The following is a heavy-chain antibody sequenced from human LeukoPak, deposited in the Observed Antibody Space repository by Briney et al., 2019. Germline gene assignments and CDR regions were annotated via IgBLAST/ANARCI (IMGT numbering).Heavy chain of an antibody. CDR3: ARTRDFWSGYFDY. V-gene: IGHV4-30-2*01. Sequence: SETLSLTCAVSGVSITSDTYGWSWIRQPPGKGLEWIGYILHSGSTYYNPSLKSRVTISIDTSKSQFSLKLSSVTAADTAVYYCARTRDFWSGYFDYWGQGTLVTVSS. J-gene: IGHJ4*02. CDR2: ILHSGST. CDR1: GVSITSDTYG. D-gene: IGHD3-3*01.